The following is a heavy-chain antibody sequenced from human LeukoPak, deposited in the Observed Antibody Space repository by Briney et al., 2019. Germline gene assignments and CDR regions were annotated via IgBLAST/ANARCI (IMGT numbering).Heavy chain of an antibody. J-gene: IGHJ4*02. V-gene: IGHV4-59*01. CDR1: GGSISSYY. CDR2: TYYSGSI. CDR3: ARGPYSGYTLRPLDY. Sequence: SETLSLTCTVSGGSISSYYWSWIRQSPGEGLEWIGYTYYSGSINYNPSLKSRVTISVDTSKNQFSLKLTSVIAADTAVYYCARGPYSGYTLRPLDYWGQGTLVTVSS. D-gene: IGHD5-12*01.